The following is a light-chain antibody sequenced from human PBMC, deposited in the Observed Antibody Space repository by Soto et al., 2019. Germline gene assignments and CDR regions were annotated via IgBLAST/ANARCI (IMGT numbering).Light chain of an antibody. Sequence: EVVLTQSPATLSSSPGESVTLSCRASQNIDTYLAWYQQRPGQAPRLLIYDASYRAVGIPSRSSGSGSGTDFTLTISRLEPADFAIYHCQQRRNWPLAFGGGTKVEI. V-gene: IGKV3-11*01. CDR3: QQRRNWPLA. J-gene: IGKJ4*01. CDR2: DAS. CDR1: QNIDTY.